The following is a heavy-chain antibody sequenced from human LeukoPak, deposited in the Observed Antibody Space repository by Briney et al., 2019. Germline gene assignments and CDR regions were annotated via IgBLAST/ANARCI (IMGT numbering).Heavy chain of an antibody. CDR3: ARADPIVVVPAAINYYYYMDV. Sequence: GASVKVSCKASGYTFTGYYMHWVRQAPGQGLEWMGWINPNSGGTNYAQKFQGGVTMTRDTSISTAYMELSRLRSGDTAVYYCARADPIVVVPAAINYYYYMDVWGKGTTVTVSS. V-gene: IGHV1-2*02. D-gene: IGHD2-2*01. J-gene: IGHJ6*03. CDR2: INPNSGGT. CDR1: GYTFTGYY.